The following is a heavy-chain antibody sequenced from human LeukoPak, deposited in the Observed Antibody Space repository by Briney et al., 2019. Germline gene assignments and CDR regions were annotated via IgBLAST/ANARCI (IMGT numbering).Heavy chain of an antibody. D-gene: IGHD2-15*01. Sequence: GGSLRLSCAASGFTFSDSYMTWVRQAPGKGVEWVAYISGSGHDINYSESAKGRFTISRDNAKNSLYLQMSGLRVEDTAIYFCAKDFRYCGGNNCYGWFDPWGQGTLVTVSS. CDR2: ISGSGHDI. CDR1: GFTFSDSY. J-gene: IGHJ5*02. V-gene: IGHV3-11*01. CDR3: AKDFRYCGGNNCYGWFDP.